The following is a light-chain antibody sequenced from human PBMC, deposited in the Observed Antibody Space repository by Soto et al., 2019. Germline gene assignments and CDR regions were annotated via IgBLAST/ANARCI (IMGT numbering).Light chain of an antibody. J-gene: IGLJ2*01. CDR1: SSDVGSYNL. CDR2: EVS. CDR3: CSYAGSSTLV. V-gene: IGLV2-23*02. Sequence: QSALTQPASVSGSPGQSITISCTGTSSDVGSYNLVSWYQQHPGKAPKLMIYEVSKRPSGVSNRCSGSKSGNTASLTISGLQSEDEADYYCCSYAGSSTLVFGGGSKRTVL.